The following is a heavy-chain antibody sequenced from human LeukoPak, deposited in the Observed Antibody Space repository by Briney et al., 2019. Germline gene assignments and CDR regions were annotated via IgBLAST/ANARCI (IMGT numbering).Heavy chain of an antibody. CDR3: ARSMMIVVVMPNY. D-gene: IGHD3-22*01. CDR2: INPNSGGT. CDR1: GYTFTGYY. V-gene: IGHV1-2*02. Sequence: VSVKVSCKASGYTFTGYYMHWVRQAPGQGLEWMGWINPNSGGTNYAQKFQGRVTMTRDTSISTAYMELSRLRSDDTAVYYCARSMMIVVVMPNYWGQGTLVTVSS. J-gene: IGHJ4*02.